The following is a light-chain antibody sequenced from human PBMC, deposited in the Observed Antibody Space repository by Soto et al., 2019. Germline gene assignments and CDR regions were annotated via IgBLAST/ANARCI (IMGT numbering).Light chain of an antibody. CDR2: DAS. CDR3: QHYKSYPWT. J-gene: IGKJ1*01. CDR1: QTISSW. V-gene: IGKV1-5*01. Sequence: GDRVTIACRASQTISSWLAWYQQKPGKAPTLLIYDASTLESGVPSRFSGSGSETEFTLTISSLQPDDFAIYYCQHYKSYPWTFGQGTKVDIK.